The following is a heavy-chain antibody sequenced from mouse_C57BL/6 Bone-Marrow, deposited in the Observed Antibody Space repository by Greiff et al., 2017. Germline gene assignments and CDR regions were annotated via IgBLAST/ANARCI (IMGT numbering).Heavy chain of an antibody. CDR2: IYTSDSET. V-gene: IGHV1-61*01. Sequence: QVQLQQPGAELVRPGSSVKLSCKASGYTFTSYCMDWVKQRPGQGLEWIGNIYTSDSETHYNQKFKDKATLTVDKSSSTAYMQLSSLTSEDSAVYYCARVPYDYDSAGFAYWGQGTLVTVSA. J-gene: IGHJ3*01. CDR1: GYTFTSYC. D-gene: IGHD2-4*01. CDR3: ARVPYDYDSAGFAY.